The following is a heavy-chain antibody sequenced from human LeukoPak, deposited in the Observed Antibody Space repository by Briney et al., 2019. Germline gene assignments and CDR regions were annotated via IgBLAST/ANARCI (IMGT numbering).Heavy chain of an antibody. D-gene: IGHD3-22*01. V-gene: IGHV1-8*01. CDR2: MNPNSGNT. Sequence: ASVKVSCKAPGYSFTSYDINWVRQAPGQGFEWVGWMNPNSGNTGHAQEFQGRVTMTRDTSMSTAYMELSSLRHEDTAVYYCARGRGYDRTGYVYYFDFWGQGTLVTVSS. J-gene: IGHJ4*02. CDR3: ARGRGYDRTGYVYYFDF. CDR1: GYSFTSYD.